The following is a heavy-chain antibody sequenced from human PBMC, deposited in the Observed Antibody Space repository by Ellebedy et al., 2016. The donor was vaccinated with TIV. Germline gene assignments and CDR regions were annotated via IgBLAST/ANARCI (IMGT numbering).Heavy chain of an antibody. CDR2: IDSGSNTV. V-gene: IGHV3-48*02. CDR3: ARGLTVPGSPGNYLDY. D-gene: IGHD6-19*01. J-gene: IGHJ4*02. CDR1: GFTFNKYS. Sequence: GGSLRLSCAASGFTFNKYSMNWVRQAPGKGLEWLSYIDSGSNTVYYANSVKDRMIISRDNSMNFLYLQLHSLRDEDTAVYFCARGLTVPGSPGNYLDYWGQGTLVTVSP.